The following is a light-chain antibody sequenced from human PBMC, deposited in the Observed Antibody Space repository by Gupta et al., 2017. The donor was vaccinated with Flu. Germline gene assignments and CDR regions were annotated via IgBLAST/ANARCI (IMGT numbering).Light chain of an antibody. Sequence: PSTLSASVGDTVTITCRASQSISNSLAWYQQKPGKAPQLLMSKASSLESGVPSRFSGSGSETKFTLTITGLQTDDYATYYCQAEGCSSRTFGQGTKVEIK. V-gene: IGKV1-5*03. CDR2: KAS. CDR1: QSISNS. J-gene: IGKJ1*01. CDR3: QAEGCSSRT.